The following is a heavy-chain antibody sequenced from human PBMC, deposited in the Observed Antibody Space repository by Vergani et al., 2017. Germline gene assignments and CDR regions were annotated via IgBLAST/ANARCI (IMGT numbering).Heavy chain of an antibody. Sequence: VQLLESGGGLLQLGGSLRPSCAAPGLTFSSYAMSWVRQAPGKGLEWIGYIYYSGSTYYTPSLKSRVTISVDTSKNQFSLKLSSVTAADTAVYYCARDSRGGNSDYWGQGTLVTVSS. CDR1: GLTFSSYA. CDR3: ARDSRGGNSDY. CDR2: IYYSGST. V-gene: IGHV4-59*06. D-gene: IGHD2-15*01. J-gene: IGHJ4*02.